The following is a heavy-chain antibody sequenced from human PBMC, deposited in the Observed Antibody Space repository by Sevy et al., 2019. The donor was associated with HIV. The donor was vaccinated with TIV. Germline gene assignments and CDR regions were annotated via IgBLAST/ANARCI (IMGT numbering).Heavy chain of an antibody. V-gene: IGHV3-33*01. J-gene: IGHJ4*02. Sequence: GGSLRLSCAASGFLFSSYGINWVRQAPGKGLEWVAVIWYDGSTKYYAESVKGRFTISRDNSNNTLYLQMNSLRADDTAVYYCARERGYSYGYFDFWGQGTLVTVSS. D-gene: IGHD5-18*01. CDR3: ARERGYSYGYFDF. CDR2: IWYDGSTK. CDR1: GFLFSSYG.